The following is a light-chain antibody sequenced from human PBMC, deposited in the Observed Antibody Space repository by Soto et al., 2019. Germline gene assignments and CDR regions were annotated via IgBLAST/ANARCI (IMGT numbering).Light chain of an antibody. CDR2: GAS. V-gene: IGKV3-15*01. CDR3: LQHKSYPMT. CDR1: QSVSSN. J-gene: IGKJ5*01. Sequence: EIVMTQSPATLSVSPGERATLSFRASQSVSSNLAWYQQKPGQAPRLLIYGASTRATGIPARFSGSGSGTEFTLTISSLQPEDFATYYCLQHKSYPMTFGQGTRLEIK.